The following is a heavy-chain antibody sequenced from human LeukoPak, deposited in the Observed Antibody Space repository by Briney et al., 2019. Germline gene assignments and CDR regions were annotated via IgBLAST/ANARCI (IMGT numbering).Heavy chain of an antibody. D-gene: IGHD1-7*01. CDR3: AKNRRELELRTWEFDY. CDR1: GFTFSSYA. J-gene: IGHJ4*02. V-gene: IGHV3-23*01. CDR2: ISGSGGST. Sequence: GGSLRLSCAASGFTFSSYAMSWVRQAPGKGLEWVSAISGSGGSTYYADSVKGRFTISRDNSKNTLYLQMNSLRAEDTAVYYCAKNRRELELRTWEFDYWGQGTLVTVSS.